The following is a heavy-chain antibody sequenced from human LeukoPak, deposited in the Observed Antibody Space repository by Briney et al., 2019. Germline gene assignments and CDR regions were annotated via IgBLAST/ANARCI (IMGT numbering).Heavy chain of an antibody. CDR2: ISKNGDDT. CDR3: VQVGSNYYLN. V-gene: IGHV3-64D*06. D-gene: IGHD4-11*01. Sequence: GGSLRLSCSVSGFTFSDYPVHWVRQTPGKGLEYVSAISKNGDDTYYADSVKGRFTISRDNSKNTLYLQMSSLRTEDAAVFYCVQVGSNYYLNWGQGTLVIVSS. CDR1: GFTFSDYP. J-gene: IGHJ4*02.